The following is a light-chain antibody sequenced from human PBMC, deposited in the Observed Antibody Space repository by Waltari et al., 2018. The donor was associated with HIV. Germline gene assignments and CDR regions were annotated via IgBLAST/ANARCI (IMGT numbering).Light chain of an antibody. V-gene: IGLV1-51*02. CDR3: GTWDISLSAWV. J-gene: IGLJ3*02. CDR2: END. CDR1: NSNLGNTY. Sequence: QSVLTQPPSVSAAPGQAVTISCSGSNSNLGNTYVSWYQQLSGTAPRLLIYENDKRPSGIPDRFSGSKSGTSATLGITGLQTGDEADYFCGTWDISLSAWVFGGGTKLTVV.